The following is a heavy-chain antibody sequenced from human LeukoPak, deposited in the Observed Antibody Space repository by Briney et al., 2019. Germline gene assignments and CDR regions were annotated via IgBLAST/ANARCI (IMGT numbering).Heavy chain of an antibody. V-gene: IGHV3-11*01. CDR1: GFTFSDYY. CDR3: ARAYCGGDCYSSGRYLDY. Sequence: GGCLRLSCAASGFTFSDYYMSWVREAPGKGLEWGSYISSSGSTIYYAASVKGRFTISRDNAKNSLYLKMNSLRADDTAVYYCARAYCGGDCYSSGRYLDYWGQGTLVTVSS. D-gene: IGHD2-21*02. CDR2: ISSSGSTI. J-gene: IGHJ4*02.